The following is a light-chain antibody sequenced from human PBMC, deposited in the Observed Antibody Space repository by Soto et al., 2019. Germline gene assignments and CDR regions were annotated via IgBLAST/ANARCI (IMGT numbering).Light chain of an antibody. J-gene: IGKJ5*01. Sequence: EIVLTKSPDTLSLSTGERATISCMASQSVSGYLAWYQQKPGQAPRLLIYDISKRATGIPARFSGSGSATDFTLTISSLEPEDFAVYYCQHRSSWPITFGQGTRLEIK. CDR3: QHRSSWPIT. CDR1: QSVSGY. CDR2: DIS. V-gene: IGKV3-11*01.